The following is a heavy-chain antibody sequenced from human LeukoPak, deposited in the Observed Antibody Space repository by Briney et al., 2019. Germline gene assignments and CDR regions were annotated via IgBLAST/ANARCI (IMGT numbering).Heavy chain of an antibody. Sequence: GGSLRLSCAASGFTFSSYSMNWVRQAPGKGLEWVSSISSSSSYIYYADSVKGRFTISRDNAKNSLYLQMNSLRAEDTAVHYCARDPGIVGATIFDYWGQGTLVTVSS. D-gene: IGHD1-26*01. CDR1: GFTFSSYS. V-gene: IGHV3-21*01. CDR2: ISSSSSYI. J-gene: IGHJ4*02. CDR3: ARDPGIVGATIFDY.